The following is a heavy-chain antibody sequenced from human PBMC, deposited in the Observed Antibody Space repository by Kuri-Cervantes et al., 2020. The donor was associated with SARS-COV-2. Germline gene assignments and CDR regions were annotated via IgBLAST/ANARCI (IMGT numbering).Heavy chain of an antibody. Sequence: ASVKVSCKVSGHTLTELPMHWVRQAPGKGLEWMGSFDPQSDEKIYAQKFEGRVTMTEDTSTDTAYLELSSLRSEDTAVYYCATEGISVIVIYAFYFWGQGTLVTVSS. V-gene: IGHV1-24*01. CDR2: FDPQSDEK. J-gene: IGHJ3*01. CDR1: GHTLTELP. CDR3: ATEGISVIVIYAFYF. D-gene: IGHD3-22*01.